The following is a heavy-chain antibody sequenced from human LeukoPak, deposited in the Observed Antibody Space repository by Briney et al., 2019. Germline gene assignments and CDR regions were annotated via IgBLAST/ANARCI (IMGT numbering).Heavy chain of an antibody. V-gene: IGHV3-30-3*01. CDR1: GFTFSSYA. D-gene: IGHD4-17*01. J-gene: IGHJ4*02. Sequence: PGRSLRLSCAASGFTFSSYAMHWVRQAPGKGLEWVAVISYDGSNKYYADSVKGRFTISRDNSKNTLYLQMNSLRAEDTAVYYCAKDRESIDDYGDSDYWGQGTLVTVSS. CDR2: ISYDGSNK. CDR3: AKDRESIDDYGDSDY.